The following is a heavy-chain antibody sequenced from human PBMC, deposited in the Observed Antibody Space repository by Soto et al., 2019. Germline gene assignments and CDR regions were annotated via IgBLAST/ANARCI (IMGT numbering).Heavy chain of an antibody. CDR2: IIPILGIA. V-gene: IGHV1-69*04. J-gene: IGHJ4*02. CDR3: AKDGPIKRYYYDSSGYRRPFDY. D-gene: IGHD3-22*01. CDR1: GGTFSSYT. Sequence: GASVKVSCKASGGTFSSYTISWVRQAPGQGLEWMGRIIPILGIANYAQKFQGRVTITADKSTSTAYMELSSLRSEDTAVYYCAKDGPIKRYYYDSSGYRRPFDYWGQGTLVTVSS.